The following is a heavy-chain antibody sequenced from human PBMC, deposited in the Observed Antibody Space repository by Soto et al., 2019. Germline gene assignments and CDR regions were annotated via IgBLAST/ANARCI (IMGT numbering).Heavy chain of an antibody. D-gene: IGHD1-26*01. J-gene: IGHJ4*02. CDR2: IVVDSNTA. Sequence: QVVLLQSGAEVKEPGSSVRVSCQVSGSTFNNFAFSWVRQAPGHGPEWMGGIVVDSNTAEYSQRFQDRVTITGDTSTDILYMELGSLTFEDTAVYYCARAIKRWEVNYYFDFWGQGTLVTVSS. CDR3: ARAIKRWEVNYYFDF. CDR1: GSTFNNFA. V-gene: IGHV1-69*06.